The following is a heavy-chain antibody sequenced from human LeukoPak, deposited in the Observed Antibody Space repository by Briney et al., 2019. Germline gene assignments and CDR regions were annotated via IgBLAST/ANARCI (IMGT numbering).Heavy chain of an antibody. CDR1: GFTFSSYS. CDR2: ISSSSSYI. D-gene: IGHD3-10*01. Sequence: GGSLRLSCAASGFTFSSYSMNWVRQAPGKGLEWVSSISSSSSYIYYADSVKGRFTISRDNAKNSLYLQMNSLRAEDTAVYYCARYSYYYGSGSLTIFDYWGPGTLVTVSS. J-gene: IGHJ4*02. CDR3: ARYSYYYGSGSLTIFDY. V-gene: IGHV3-21*01.